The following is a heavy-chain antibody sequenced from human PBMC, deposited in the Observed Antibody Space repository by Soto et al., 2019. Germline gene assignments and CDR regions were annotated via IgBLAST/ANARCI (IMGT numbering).Heavy chain of an antibody. CDR1: GAPFSSYA. D-gene: IGHD3-22*01. Sequence: SSVKVSCKASGAPFSSYAISWVRQAPGQGVEWMGGIIPIFGTANYAQKVQGRVTITADKSTSTAYMELSSLRSEDTAVYYCAREDPRVNMIIVVEVAGADIWGQ. V-gene: IGHV1-69*06. J-gene: IGHJ3*02. CDR3: AREDPRVNMIIVVEVAGADI. CDR2: IIPIFGTA.